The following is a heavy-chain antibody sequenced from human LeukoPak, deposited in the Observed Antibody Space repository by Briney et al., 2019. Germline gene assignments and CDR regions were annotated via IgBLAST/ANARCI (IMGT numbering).Heavy chain of an antibody. D-gene: IGHD3-10*01. Sequence: GGSLRLSCAASGFTFSSYAMSWVRQAPGKGLEWVGRIKSKTDGGTTDYAAPVKGRFTISRDDSKNTLYLQMNSLKTEDTAVYYCTTVGLWFGEFIDAFDIWGQGTMVTVSS. J-gene: IGHJ3*02. CDR3: TTVGLWFGEFIDAFDI. V-gene: IGHV3-15*01. CDR2: IKSKTDGGTT. CDR1: GFTFSSYA.